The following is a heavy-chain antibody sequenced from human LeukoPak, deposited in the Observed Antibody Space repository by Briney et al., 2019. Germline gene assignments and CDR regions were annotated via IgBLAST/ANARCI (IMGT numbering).Heavy chain of an antibody. Sequence: SDTLPHPRTVSGGPLSSGGYHWSSIPQHPGKGLEWIGYIYYRRLNPSHPSPKSQITISVDTSKNQFSLKLSSVTAADTAVYYCARAVGCYDFWSGYYVSYYMDVWGKGTTVTVSS. CDR1: GGPLSSGGYH. CDR2: IYYRRLN. V-gene: IGHV4-31*01. D-gene: IGHD3-3*01. J-gene: IGHJ6*03. CDR3: ARAVGCYDFWSGYYVSYYMDV.